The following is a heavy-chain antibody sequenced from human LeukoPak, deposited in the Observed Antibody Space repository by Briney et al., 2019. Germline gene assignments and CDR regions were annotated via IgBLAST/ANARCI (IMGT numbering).Heavy chain of an antibody. Sequence: GRSLRLSCAASGFTFSDHGMLWVRQAPGKGLEWVAIIWYNGSKKYYAESVKGRFTISRDNSKNTLYLQMSSLRAEDTAVYCCARDPYGSGDGYFDYWGQGTLVTVSS. CDR1: GFTFSDHG. V-gene: IGHV3-33*01. CDR3: ARDPYGSGDGYFDY. CDR2: IWYNGSKK. D-gene: IGHD3-10*01. J-gene: IGHJ4*02.